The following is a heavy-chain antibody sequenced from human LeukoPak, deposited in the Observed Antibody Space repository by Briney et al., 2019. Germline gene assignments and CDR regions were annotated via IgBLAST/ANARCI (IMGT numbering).Heavy chain of an antibody. D-gene: IGHD2-2*02. CDR3: VLGYCSSTSCYTAFDY. J-gene: IGHJ4*02. Sequence: GASVTVSCKASGGTFSSYAISWVRQAPGQGLEWMGGIIPIFGTANYAQKFQGRVTITADESTSTAYMELSSLRSEDTAVYYCVLGYCSSTSCYTAFDYWGQGTLVTVSS. V-gene: IGHV1-69*13. CDR1: GGTFSSYA. CDR2: IIPIFGTA.